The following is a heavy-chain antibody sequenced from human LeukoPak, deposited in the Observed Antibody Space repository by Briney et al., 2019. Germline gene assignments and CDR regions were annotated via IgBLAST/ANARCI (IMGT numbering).Heavy chain of an antibody. CDR2: ISGSGGST. CDR3: AKDLSHYYGSGSYYLY. D-gene: IGHD3-10*01. Sequence: PGGSLRLSCAASGFTFSSYGMSWVRQAPGKGLEWVSAISGSGGSTYYADSVKGRFTISRDNSKNTLYLQMNSLRAEDTAVYYCAKDLSHYYGSGSYYLYWGQGTLVTVSS. V-gene: IGHV3-23*01. J-gene: IGHJ4*02. CDR1: GFTFSSYG.